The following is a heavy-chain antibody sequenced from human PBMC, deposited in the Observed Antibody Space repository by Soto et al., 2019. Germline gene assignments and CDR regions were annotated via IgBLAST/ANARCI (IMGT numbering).Heavy chain of an antibody. J-gene: IGHJ4*02. D-gene: IGHD1-1*01. CDR2: ISAHNGNT. Sequence: QVHLVQSGAEVKKPGASVKVSCKASGYTFTSYGITWVRQAPGQGLEWMGWISAHNGNTDYAQKLQGRVIVTRDTSTGTADMELRSLISDDTGVDYCARGRYGDYWGQGALVTVSS. CDR1: GYTFTSYG. CDR3: ARGRYGDY. V-gene: IGHV1-18*01.